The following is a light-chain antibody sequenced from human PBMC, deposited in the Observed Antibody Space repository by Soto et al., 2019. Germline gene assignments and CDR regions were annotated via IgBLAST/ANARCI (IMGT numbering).Light chain of an antibody. CDR2: EGS. V-gene: IGLV2-23*01. Sequence: QSALTQPASVSGSPGQSITISCSGTSSDVGSYNLVSWYQQHPGKAPKLMIYEGSKRPSGFSNRFSGSKSGTTASLTISGLQAEDEADYHCCSYAGSRTPLYVFGTGTKVTVL. J-gene: IGLJ1*01. CDR3: CSYAGSRTPLYV. CDR1: SSDVGSYNL.